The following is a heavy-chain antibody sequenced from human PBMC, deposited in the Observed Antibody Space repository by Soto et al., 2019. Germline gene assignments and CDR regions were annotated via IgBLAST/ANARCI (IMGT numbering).Heavy chain of an antibody. Sequence: GASVKVSCKASGYTFTDYYMHWVRQAPGQGLEWMGWINPNNGGTSYAQKFEGWVTMTRDTSISTAYMEVRRLTSDDTAVYYCARDKDIVLVPASIGWFDTWGQGTLVTVSS. CDR1: GYTFTDYY. J-gene: IGHJ5*02. CDR3: ARDKDIVLVPASIGWFDT. D-gene: IGHD2-2*02. V-gene: IGHV1-2*04. CDR2: INPNNGGT.